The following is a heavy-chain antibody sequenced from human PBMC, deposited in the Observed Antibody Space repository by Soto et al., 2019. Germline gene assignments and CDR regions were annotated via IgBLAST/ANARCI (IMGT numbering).Heavy chain of an antibody. CDR1: GFTFSSYA. CDR3: ARDGGATAYFDY. D-gene: IGHD1-26*01. J-gene: IGHJ4*02. V-gene: IGHV3-23*01. Sequence: EVQLLESGGGLVQPGGSLRLSCAASGFTFSSYAMSWVRQAPGKGLEWVSAISGSGGSTYYADSVKGRFTISRDNSKNTLYLQMNSLRDEDTAVYYCARDGGATAYFDYWGQGTLVTVSS. CDR2: ISGSGGST.